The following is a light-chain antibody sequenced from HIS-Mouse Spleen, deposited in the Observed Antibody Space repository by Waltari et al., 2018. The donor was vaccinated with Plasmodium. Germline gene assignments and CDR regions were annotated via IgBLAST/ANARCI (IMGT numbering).Light chain of an antibody. CDR3: CSYAGSSTLV. CDR1: SSDVGSYNL. CDR2: EGS. V-gene: IGLV2-23*01. J-gene: IGLJ2*01. Sequence: QSALTQPASVSGSTGQSITISCTGTSSDVGSYNLFSWYQQHPGKAPKLMIYEGSKRPSGVSNRFAGSKSGNTASLTISGLQAEDEADYYCCSYAGSSTLVFGGGTKLTVL.